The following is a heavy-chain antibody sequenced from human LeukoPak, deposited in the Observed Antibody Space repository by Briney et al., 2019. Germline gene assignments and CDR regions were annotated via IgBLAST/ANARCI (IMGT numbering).Heavy chain of an antibody. J-gene: IGHJ4*02. CDR3: ARDFGSGSYYRIDY. V-gene: IGHV4-39*07. Sequence: SETLSLTCTVSAASINSSTYYWGWIRQPPGKGLEWIGSAYYSGSTYYNPSLKSRVTISVDTSKNQFSLRLSSVTAADTAVYYCARDFGSGSYYRIDYWGQGTLVTVSS. CDR1: AASINSSTYY. CDR2: AYYSGST. D-gene: IGHD3-10*01.